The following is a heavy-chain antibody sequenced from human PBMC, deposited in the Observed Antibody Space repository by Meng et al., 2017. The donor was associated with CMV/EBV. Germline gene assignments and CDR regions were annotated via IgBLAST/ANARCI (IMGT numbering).Heavy chain of an antibody. CDR3: ANGNGHLGV. D-gene: IGHD2-8*01. CDR1: GFTFSSYG. J-gene: IGHJ4*02. Sequence: GESLKISCAASGFTFSSYGMHWVRQAPGKGLEWVAFIRYAGSNKYSVDSVKCRFTISRDNSRNTLYLQMNNLRAEDTAVYYCANGNGHLGVWGQGTLVTVSS. V-gene: IGHV3-30*02. CDR2: IRYAGSNK.